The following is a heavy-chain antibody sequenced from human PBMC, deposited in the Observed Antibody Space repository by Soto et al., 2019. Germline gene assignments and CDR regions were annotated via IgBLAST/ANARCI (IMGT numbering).Heavy chain of an antibody. CDR2: IHSSGSP. V-gene: IGHV4-31*03. J-gene: IGHJ4*02. CDR1: GASISSGDYY. Sequence: PSETLSLTCTVSGASISSGDYYWSWIRQHPGKGLEWIGYIHSSGSPFYNPSLKSRVSTSIDTSKKQFSLNLKSVTAADTAVYYCARNLAGATSEVVFDYWGRGTLVTVSS. D-gene: IGHD1-26*01. CDR3: ARNLAGATSEVVFDY.